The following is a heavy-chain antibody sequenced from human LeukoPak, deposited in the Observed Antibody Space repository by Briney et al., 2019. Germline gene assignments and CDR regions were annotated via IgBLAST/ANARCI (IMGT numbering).Heavy chain of an antibody. Sequence: GGSLRLSCAASGFTFSSYAMSWVRQAPGKGLEWVSAISGSGGSTYYADSVKGRFTISRDNSKNTLCLQMNSLRAEDTAVYYCAKFLPTHIVVANYYFDYWGQGTLVTVSS. CDR3: AKFLPTHIVVANYYFDY. D-gene: IGHD2-21*01. CDR2: ISGSGGST. V-gene: IGHV3-23*01. CDR1: GFTFSSYA. J-gene: IGHJ4*02.